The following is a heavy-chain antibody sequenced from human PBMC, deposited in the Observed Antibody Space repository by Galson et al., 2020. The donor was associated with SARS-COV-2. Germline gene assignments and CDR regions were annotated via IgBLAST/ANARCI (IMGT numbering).Heavy chain of an antibody. CDR1: GFTFSSHW. D-gene: IGHD7-27*01. J-gene: IGHJ4*02. Sequence: GESLKISCVGSGFTFSSHWMSWVRQAPGKGLEWVADIKPDGCDKYYVDSVKGRFTIARDNAKNSVYLQMNSLGAGDTAVYYCARGHWGRDYWGQGSLVTVSS. V-gene: IGHV3-7*04. CDR3: ARGHWGRDY. CDR2: IKPDGCDK.